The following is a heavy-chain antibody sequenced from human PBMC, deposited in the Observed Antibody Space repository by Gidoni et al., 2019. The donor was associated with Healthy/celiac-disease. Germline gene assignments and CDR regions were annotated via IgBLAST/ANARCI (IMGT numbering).Heavy chain of an antibody. V-gene: IGHV4-34*01. Sequence: QVQLQPLGAGLLKPSETLSLTCAVYGGSFSGYSWSWIRQPPGKGLEWIGEINHSGSTNYNPSLKSRVTISVDTSKNQFSLKLSSVTAADTAVYYCARGDRRAVWFGELRRYYYGMDVWGQGTTVTVSS. D-gene: IGHD3-10*01. CDR1: GGSFSGYS. J-gene: IGHJ6*02. CDR3: ARGDRRAVWFGELRRYYYGMDV. CDR2: INHSGST.